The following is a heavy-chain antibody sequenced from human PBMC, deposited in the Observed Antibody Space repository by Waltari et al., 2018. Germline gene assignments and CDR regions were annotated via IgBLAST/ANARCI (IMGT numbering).Heavy chain of an antibody. CDR2: IYYSGST. V-gene: IGHV4-39*07. Sequence: QLQLQESGPGLVKPSETLSLTCTFSGVSISSSSNYWGWIRQPPGKGLEWIGSIYYSGSTYYNPSLKSRVTISVDTSKNQFSLKLSSVTAADTAVYYCARVSMVQGNAFDIWGQG. D-gene: IGHD3-10*01. CDR3: ARVSMVQGNAFDI. J-gene: IGHJ3*02. CDR1: GVSISSSSNY.